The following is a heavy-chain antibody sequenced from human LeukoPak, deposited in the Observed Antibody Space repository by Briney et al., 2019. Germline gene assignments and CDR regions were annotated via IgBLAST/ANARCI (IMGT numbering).Heavy chain of an antibody. V-gene: IGHV3-21*01. J-gene: IGHJ4*02. CDR1: GFTFSSYS. CDR3: ARVTVAEIDY. Sequence: PGGSLRLSCAASGFTFSSYSMNWVRQAPGKGLELVSSISSSSSYIYYADSVKGRFTISRDNAKNSLYLQMNSLRAEDTAVYYCARVTVAEIDYWGQGTLVTVSS. D-gene: IGHD4-23*01. CDR2: ISSSSSYI.